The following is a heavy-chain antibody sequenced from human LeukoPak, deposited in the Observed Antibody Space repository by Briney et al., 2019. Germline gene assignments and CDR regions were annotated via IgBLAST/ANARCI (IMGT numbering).Heavy chain of an antibody. D-gene: IGHD4-11*01. J-gene: IGHJ4*02. CDR1: GFTFRSYE. V-gene: IGHV3-48*03. CDR2: ISSSGSTI. CDR3: ARGGYSNDPFDY. Sequence: VGSLRLSCAASGFTFRSYEMKWVRQAPGKGPEWVSHISSSGSTIYYADSVKGRFTISRDNAKNSLYLQMNSLRAEDSAVYYCARGGYSNDPFDYWGQGTLVTVSS.